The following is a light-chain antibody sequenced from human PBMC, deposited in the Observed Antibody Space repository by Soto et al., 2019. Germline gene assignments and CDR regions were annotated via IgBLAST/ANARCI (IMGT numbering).Light chain of an antibody. CDR3: QQYGTSPLT. V-gene: IGKV3-20*01. CDR2: DAS. Sequence: VMTQSPTTLSVSPGERASLSCRASQSVSSYLAWYQQKPGQAPRLLIYDASNRATGIPARFSGSGSGTDFALTIIRLEPEDFAVYYCQQYGTSPLTFGQGTRLEIK. CDR1: QSVSSY. J-gene: IGKJ5*01.